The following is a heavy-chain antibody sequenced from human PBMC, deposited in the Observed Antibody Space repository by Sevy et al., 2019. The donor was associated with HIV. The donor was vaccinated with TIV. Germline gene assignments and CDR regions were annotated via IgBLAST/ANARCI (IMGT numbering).Heavy chain of an antibody. J-gene: IGHJ4*02. V-gene: IGHV3-11*04. D-gene: IGHD5-18*01. CDR2: ISSGGSTK. Sequence: GGSLRLSCAASGFTFSDHYMSWIRQAPGKGLEWVSFISSGGSTKYYGDSVRGRFTISRDNAKNSLYLQMNSLRAEDTAVYYCARDWDSYGYSSLGYWGQGTLVTVSS. CDR1: GFTFSDHY. CDR3: ARDWDSYGYSSLGY.